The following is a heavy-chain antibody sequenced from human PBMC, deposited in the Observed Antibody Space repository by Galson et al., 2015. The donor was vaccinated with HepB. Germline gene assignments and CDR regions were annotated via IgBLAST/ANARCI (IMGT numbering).Heavy chain of an antibody. D-gene: IGHD2-15*01. Sequence: SVKVSCKASGYTFTSYAMHWVRQAPGQRLEWMGWINAGNGNTKYSQKFQGRVTITRDTSASTAYMELSSLRSEDTAVYYCARAPGGYQPGDYWGQRTLVTVSS. CDR3: ARAPGGYQPGDY. CDR1: GYTFTSYA. J-gene: IGHJ4*02. V-gene: IGHV1-3*01. CDR2: INAGNGNT.